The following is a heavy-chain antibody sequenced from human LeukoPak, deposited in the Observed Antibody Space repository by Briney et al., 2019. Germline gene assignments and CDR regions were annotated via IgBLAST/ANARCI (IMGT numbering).Heavy chain of an antibody. J-gene: IGHJ4*02. CDR3: ATDVQHFYGSGNYYSYFDS. CDR1: GFSFSTYS. Sequence: GGSLRLSCAASGFSFSTYSMSWVRQAPGKGLEWVSFISSSSSTMYYADSVKGRFSISRDNGKNSLYLQMDTLRAEDTAVYYCATDVQHFYGSGNYYSYFDSWGQGTLVTVST. CDR2: ISSSSSTM. V-gene: IGHV3-48*01. D-gene: IGHD3-10*01.